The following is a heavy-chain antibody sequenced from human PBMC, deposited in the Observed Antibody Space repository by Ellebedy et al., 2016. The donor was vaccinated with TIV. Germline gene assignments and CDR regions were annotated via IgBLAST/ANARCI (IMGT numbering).Heavy chain of an antibody. D-gene: IGHD3-10*01. J-gene: IGHJ4*02. Sequence: ASVKVSCKASGYTFTGSYIHWVRQAPGQGPEWMGWINPNSGGPHYAQQFQGRVTMTRDTSINTAYMELSRLRSDDTAVYYCAREDRGWDGVDYWGQGTLVTVSS. CDR2: INPNSGGP. CDR3: AREDRGWDGVDY. V-gene: IGHV1-2*02. CDR1: GYTFTGSY.